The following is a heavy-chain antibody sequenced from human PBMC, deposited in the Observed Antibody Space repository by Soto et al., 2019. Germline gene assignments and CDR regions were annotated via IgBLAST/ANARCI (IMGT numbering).Heavy chain of an antibody. CDR1: GFTFSSYG. V-gene: IGHV3-33*01. CDR2: IWYDGSNK. CDR3: ARECYYDSSGYYCADPNGAFDF. J-gene: IGHJ3*01. D-gene: IGHD3-22*01. Sequence: GGSLRLSCAASGFTFSSYGMHWVRQAPGKGLEWVAVIWYDGSNKYYADSVKGRFTISGDNSKKTLYLQMNSLRAEDTAVYYCARECYYDSSGYYCADPNGAFDFWGQGTMVTVSS.